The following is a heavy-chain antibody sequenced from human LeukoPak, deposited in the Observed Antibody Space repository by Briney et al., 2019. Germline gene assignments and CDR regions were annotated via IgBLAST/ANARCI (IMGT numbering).Heavy chain of an antibody. Sequence: GGSLRLSCAASGFTFNTYGMSWVRQAPGKGLEWVSGISGSGGATYYADSVKGRFTISRDNARNSLELQMNSLRVEDTAVYYCAKVAKYYYGSETYYFFEQWGQGTPVTASS. D-gene: IGHD3-10*01. V-gene: IGHV3-23*01. J-gene: IGHJ4*02. CDR1: GFTFNTYG. CDR3: AKVAKYYYGSETYYFFEQ. CDR2: ISGSGGAT.